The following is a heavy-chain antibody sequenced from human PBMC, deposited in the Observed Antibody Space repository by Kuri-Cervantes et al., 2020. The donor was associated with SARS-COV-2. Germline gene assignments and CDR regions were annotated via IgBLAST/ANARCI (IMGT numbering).Heavy chain of an antibody. CDR2: SGNKAVGYTK. D-gene: IGHD1-26*01. Sequence: GESLKISCAASGFTFSSYWMSWVRQAPGKGLEWVGRSGNKAVGYTKEYAASVKGRFTISRDESKSSPYLQMTTLKAEDTAVYHCTRGYSGRVVYAFDVWGQGTMVTVSS. CDR3: TRGYSGRVVYAFDV. CDR1: GFTFSSYW. V-gene: IGHV3-72*01. J-gene: IGHJ3*01.